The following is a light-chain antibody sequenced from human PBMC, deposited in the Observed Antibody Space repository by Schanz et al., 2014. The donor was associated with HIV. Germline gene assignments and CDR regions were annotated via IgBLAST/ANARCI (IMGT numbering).Light chain of an antibody. Sequence: DIQMTQSPSSLSASVGDRVTITCRASQGISNSLAWYQQKPGKVPKLLIYAASTLQSGVPSRFSGSGSGTEFTLTISSLQPDDFAVYYCQQRTNWPPWTFGQGTKVEFK. J-gene: IGKJ1*01. CDR3: QQRTNWPPWT. V-gene: IGKV1-27*01. CDR1: QGISNS. CDR2: AAS.